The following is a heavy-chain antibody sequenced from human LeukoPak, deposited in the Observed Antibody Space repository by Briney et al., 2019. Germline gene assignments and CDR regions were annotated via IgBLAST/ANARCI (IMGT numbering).Heavy chain of an antibody. J-gene: IGHJ4*02. D-gene: IGHD4-23*01. CDR2: IYYTGIT. V-gene: IGHV4-39*02. CDR1: GGSVSSTVSH. CDR3: SRLESGNPGVD. Sequence: SETLSLTCIVSGGSVSSTVSHWGWVRQPPGKGLKWIGSIYYTGITYYNPSLKSRVTISVDTSKNHFSLRLSSVTAADTAVYYCSRLESGNPGVDWGQGTLVTVSS.